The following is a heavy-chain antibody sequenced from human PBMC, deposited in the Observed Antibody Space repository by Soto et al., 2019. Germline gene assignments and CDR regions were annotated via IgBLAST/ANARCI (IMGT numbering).Heavy chain of an antibody. V-gene: IGHV3-48*02. Sequence: EVQLVESGGGLVQPGGALRLSCAASGFAIRDYSMDWVRQAPGKGLEWVSYITGSRRTMYSADFVKGRFTHSRDNANNSRYVQINSRTDGDTAGCACERDSPRGSGMGVWGQGTTLTVFS. CDR2: ITGSRRTM. CDR3: ERDSPRGSGMGV. D-gene: IGHD5-12*01. CDR1: GFAIRDYS. J-gene: IGHJ6*02.